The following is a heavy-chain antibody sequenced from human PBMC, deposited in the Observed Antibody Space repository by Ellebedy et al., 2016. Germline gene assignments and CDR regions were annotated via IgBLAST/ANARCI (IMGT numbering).Heavy chain of an antibody. D-gene: IGHD5-24*01. Sequence: GGSLRLSCAASGFTFSSYAMHWVRQAPGKGLEWVAVISYDGSNKYYADSVKGRFTISRDNSKNTLYLQMNSLRAEDTAVYYCASDQIKMATIMGAFDIWGQGTMVTVSS. CDR1: GFTFSSYA. V-gene: IGHV3-30-3*01. J-gene: IGHJ3*02. CDR3: ASDQIKMATIMGAFDI. CDR2: ISYDGSNK.